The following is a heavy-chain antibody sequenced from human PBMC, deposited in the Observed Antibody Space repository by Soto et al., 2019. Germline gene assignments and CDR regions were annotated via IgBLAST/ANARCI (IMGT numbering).Heavy chain of an antibody. V-gene: IGHV3-30*03. CDR1: GFTFSSYG. CDR3: ARDGQWELLPWYFDY. D-gene: IGHD1-26*01. CDR2: ISYDGSNN. Sequence: QVQLVESGGGVVQPGRSLRLSCAASGFTFSSYGMHWVRQAPGKGLEWVAVISYDGSNNYYGDSVKGRFTISRDDSKKTLYLQMNSLRPEDTAVYHCARDGQWELLPWYFDYWGQGTLVTVSS. J-gene: IGHJ4*02.